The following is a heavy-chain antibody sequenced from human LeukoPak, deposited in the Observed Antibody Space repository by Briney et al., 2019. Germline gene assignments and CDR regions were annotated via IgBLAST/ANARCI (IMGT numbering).Heavy chain of an antibody. CDR1: GGSVTSSSFY. Sequence: PSETLSLTCTVSGGSVTSSSFYWGWVRQPPGKGLEWIGSIYFSGNTYYNPSLKSRLTISVDTSKNQFSLNLSSVTAADTAVYYCARDYLGAGTVGATSGYWGQGTLVTVSS. CDR2: IYFSGNT. V-gene: IGHV4-39*02. CDR3: ARDYLGAGTVGATSGY. J-gene: IGHJ4*02. D-gene: IGHD1-26*01.